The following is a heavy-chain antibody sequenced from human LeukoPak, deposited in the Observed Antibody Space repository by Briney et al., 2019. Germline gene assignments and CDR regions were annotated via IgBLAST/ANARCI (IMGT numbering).Heavy chain of an antibody. J-gene: IGHJ3*02. CDR2: IYYSGST. CDR3: ARPRDPPNNHLTQGAFDI. CDR1: GGSISSSSYY. Sequence: SETLSLTCTVSGGSISSSSYYWGWIRQPPGKGLEWIGSIYYSGSTYYNPSLKSRVTISVDTSKNQFSLKLSSVTAADTAVYYCARPRDPPNNHLTQGAFDIWGQGTMVTVSS. D-gene: IGHD1/OR15-1a*01. V-gene: IGHV4-39*01.